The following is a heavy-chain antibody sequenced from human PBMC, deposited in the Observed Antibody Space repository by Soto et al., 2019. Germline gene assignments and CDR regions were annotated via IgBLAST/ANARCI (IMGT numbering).Heavy chain of an antibody. CDR1: GGSISNYKW. Sequence: QVQLQESGPGLVKPSETLSLTCAVSGGSISNYKWWTWVRQTPGRGLEWIGEIYDSGNTRYNPSLKSRVTISKDTSKNQLSLKLNSVTVADTAVYYCATCQLGEYYYAMDMWGQGTTVTVSS. D-gene: IGHD7-27*01. V-gene: IGHV4-4*02. CDR3: ATCQLGEYYYAMDM. CDR2: IYDSGNT. J-gene: IGHJ6*01.